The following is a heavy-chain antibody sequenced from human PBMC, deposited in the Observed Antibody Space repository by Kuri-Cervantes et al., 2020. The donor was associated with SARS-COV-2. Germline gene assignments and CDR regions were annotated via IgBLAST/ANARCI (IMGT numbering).Heavy chain of an antibody. CDR3: AAAVGFFDY. D-gene: IGHD6-13*01. Sequence: SETLSLTCAVYGGSFSGYYWTWIRQPTGKGLEWIGEIDQSGRTNYSPSLKSRVTIPVDTSKHQFSLRLSSLTAADTAIYYCAAAVGFFDYWGQGTLVTVSS. CDR1: GGSFSGYY. J-gene: IGHJ4*02. V-gene: IGHV4-34*01. CDR2: IDQSGRT.